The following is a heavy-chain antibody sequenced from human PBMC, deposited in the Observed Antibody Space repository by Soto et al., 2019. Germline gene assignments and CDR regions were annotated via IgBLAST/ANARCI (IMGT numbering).Heavy chain of an antibody. J-gene: IGHJ4*02. CDR3: VSQRTTVPTQAYFDY. V-gene: IGHV4-39*01. D-gene: IGHD4-17*01. CDR2: VYYRGRS. Sequence: SETMSLACPVSGDSVTRRSDYWGRIRQSPGKGLEWIGSVYYRGRSYSKSSVKSRVTISVDTSKNRFSLSLNSVTASDTAVYFCVSQRTTVPTQAYFDYWGPGALVTVSS. CDR1: GDSVTRRSDY.